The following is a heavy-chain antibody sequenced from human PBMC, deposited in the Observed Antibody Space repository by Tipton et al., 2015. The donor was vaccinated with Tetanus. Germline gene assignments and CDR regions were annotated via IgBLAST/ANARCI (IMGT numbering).Heavy chain of an antibody. CDR3: ARAEYSSGWFSTDRDYYYGMDV. J-gene: IGHJ6*02. V-gene: IGHV4-61*01. CDR2: IYYSGST. Sequence: LRLSCTVSGGSISSSSYYWSWIRQPPGKGLEWIGYIYYSGSTNYNPSLKSRVTISVDTSKNQFSLKLSSVAAADTAVYYCARAEYSSGWFSTDRDYYYGMDVWGQGTTVTVSS. D-gene: IGHD6-19*01. CDR1: GGSISSSSYY.